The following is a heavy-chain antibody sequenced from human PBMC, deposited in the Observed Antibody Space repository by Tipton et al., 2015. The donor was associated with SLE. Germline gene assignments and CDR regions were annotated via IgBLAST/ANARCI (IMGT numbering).Heavy chain of an antibody. V-gene: IGHV1-18*01. CDR2: INPYNDNT. D-gene: IGHD5-24*01. CDR3: ARHPVAGYTYYMDV. Sequence: QLVQSGAEVKKPGASAKVSCRASGYIFSTYGISWVRQAPGQGLEWMGWINPYNDNTDYVEVLQGRVTMTTDTSTGTAYMELTSLNSDDTAIYYCARHPVAGYTYYMDVWGTGTTVTVSS. J-gene: IGHJ6*03. CDR1: GYIFSTYG.